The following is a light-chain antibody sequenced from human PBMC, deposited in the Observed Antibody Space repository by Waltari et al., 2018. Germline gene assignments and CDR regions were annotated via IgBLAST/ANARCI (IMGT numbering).Light chain of an antibody. CDR3: ASYTSSNTVI. CDR2: DFS. V-gene: IGLV2-14*03. J-gene: IGLJ2*01. CDR1: NSDIGRYNY. Sequence: QSALTQPASVSVSAGQSIASSWSGTNSDIGRYNYSPWYQQPPGNAPRLIIYDFSRWPSGVSNRFIGSKSGITASLAISGLQAEDEGDYFCASYTSSNTVIFGGGTRVTVL.